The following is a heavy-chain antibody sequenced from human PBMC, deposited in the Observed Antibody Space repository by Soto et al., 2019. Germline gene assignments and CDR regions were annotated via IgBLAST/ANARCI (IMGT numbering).Heavy chain of an antibody. CDR1: GFTFSSYA. CDR2: IRGSGVGT. Sequence: GGSLRLSCAGSGFTFSSYAMSWVRQAPGKGLEWVSSIRGSGVGTYYADSVRGRFTISRDNSKNTVYLQMNSLRAEDTALYYCANRAAEESGCTSANCFLIALAVWGQGTMVTVPS. CDR3: ANRAAEESGCTSANCFLIALAV. V-gene: IGHV3-23*01. J-gene: IGHJ3*01. D-gene: IGHD2-2*01.